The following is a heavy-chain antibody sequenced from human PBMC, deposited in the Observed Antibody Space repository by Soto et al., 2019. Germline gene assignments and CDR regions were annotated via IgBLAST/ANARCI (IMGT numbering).Heavy chain of an antibody. D-gene: IGHD2-2*01. CDR1: GFIFSSYG. Sequence: GGSLRLSCAASGFIFSSYGMHWVRQAPGKGLEWVAAIYYDGSNKYYADSVKGRFTISRDNSKNTLYLQMNSLRAEDTAVYYCARDWYCSSTSCYEKSDYWGQGTLVTVSS. J-gene: IGHJ4*02. CDR3: ARDWYCSSTSCYEKSDY. V-gene: IGHV3-33*01. CDR2: IYYDGSNK.